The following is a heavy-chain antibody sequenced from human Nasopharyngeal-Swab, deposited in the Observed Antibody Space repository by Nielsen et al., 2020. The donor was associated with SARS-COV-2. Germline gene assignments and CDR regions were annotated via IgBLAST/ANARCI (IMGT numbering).Heavy chain of an antibody. CDR2: INWNGGST. Sequence: GESLKISCAASGFTFDDYGMSWVRQAPGKGLEWVSGINWNGGSTGYADSVKGRFTISRDNSKNTLYLQMNSLRAEDTAVYYCAKELSARVVTPTYYFDYWGQGTLVTVSS. CDR1: GFTFDDYG. V-gene: IGHV3-20*04. CDR3: AKELSARVVTPTYYFDY. D-gene: IGHD3-22*01. J-gene: IGHJ4*02.